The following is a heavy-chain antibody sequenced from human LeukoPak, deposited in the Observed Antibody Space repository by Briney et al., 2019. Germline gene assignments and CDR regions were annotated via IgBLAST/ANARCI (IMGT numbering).Heavy chain of an antibody. V-gene: IGHV3-21*01. CDR3: ARVPRNPYSSSRSYYYMDV. CDR1: GFTFSTYT. D-gene: IGHD6-6*01. J-gene: IGHJ6*03. Sequence: GGSLRLSCAASGFTFSTYTMNWVRQIPGRGLEWVSCISSDSTYIHYADSVKGRFTISRDNAKKSLSLEMNSLRAEDTAVYYCARVPRNPYSSSRSYYYMDVWGKGTTVTVSS. CDR2: ISSDSTYI.